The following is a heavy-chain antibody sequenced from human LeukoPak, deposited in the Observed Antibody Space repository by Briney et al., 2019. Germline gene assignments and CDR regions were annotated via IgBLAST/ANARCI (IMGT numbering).Heavy chain of an antibody. D-gene: IGHD2/OR15-2a*01. CDR3: ARDYVYAFDY. CDR2: ISGSGNAK. V-gene: IGHV3-48*01. Sequence: GGSLRLSCAASGFSFSSYSMNWVRQAPGKGLEWVSYISGSGNAKHYTDSVKGRFTISRDNAKNALYLQMNSLRAEDTAVYFCARDYVYAFDYWGQGTLITVSS. CDR1: GFSFSSYS. J-gene: IGHJ4*02.